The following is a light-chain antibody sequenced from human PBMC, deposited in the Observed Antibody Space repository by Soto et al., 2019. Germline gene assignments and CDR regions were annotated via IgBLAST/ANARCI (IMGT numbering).Light chain of an antibody. CDR1: QSISSY. CDR3: QQCYSTPYT. CDR2: AAS. J-gene: IGKJ2*01. Sequence: DIQMTQSPSSLSASVGDRVTITCRASQSISSYLNWYQQKPGKAPKLLIYAASSLQSGVPSRFSGSRSGTDFTLTISSLQPEDFATYYCQQCYSTPYTFGQGTKLENK. V-gene: IGKV1-39*01.